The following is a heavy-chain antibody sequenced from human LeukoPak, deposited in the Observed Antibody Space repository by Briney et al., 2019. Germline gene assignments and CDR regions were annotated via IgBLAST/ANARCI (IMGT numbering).Heavy chain of an antibody. D-gene: IGHD2-2*01. V-gene: IGHV1-46*01. CDR3: ARGLGYCSSTSCYGVYFDY. CDR2: INPSGGST. J-gene: IGHJ4*02. Sequence: ASVKVSCKASGYTFTSYYMHWVRQAPGQGLEWMGIINPSGGSTSYAQKFQGRVIMTRDTSTSTVYMELSSLRSEDTAVYYCARGLGYCSSTSCYGVYFDYWGQGTLVTVSS. CDR1: GYTFTSYY.